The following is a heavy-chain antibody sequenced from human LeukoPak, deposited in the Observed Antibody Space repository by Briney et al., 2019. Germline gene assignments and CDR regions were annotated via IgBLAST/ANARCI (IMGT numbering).Heavy chain of an antibody. CDR1: GFTFSAYD. V-gene: IGHV3-23*01. Sequence: PGGSLRLSCTASGFTFSAYDMHWFRQAPGKGLEWFPGFSRSGPTYYADSVKGRFTISRDNSKNTVYLQMNSLRVEDTAVYYCAKGTDSSGRPRGGFDYWGQGTLATVSS. CDR3: AKGTDSSGRPRGGFDY. D-gene: IGHD3-22*01. CDR2: FSRSGPT. J-gene: IGHJ4*02.